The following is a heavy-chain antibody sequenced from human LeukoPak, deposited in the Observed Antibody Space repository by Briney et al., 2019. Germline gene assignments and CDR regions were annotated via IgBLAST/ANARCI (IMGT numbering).Heavy chain of an antibody. Sequence: PGRSLILSCAASGFTFSSYAMHWVRQAPGKGLEWVAVISYDGSNKYYADSVKGRITISRDNSKDTLYLQMHSLRAEDMAVYYCAKDRAGVPAAPGDYWGQGTLVTVSS. D-gene: IGHD2-2*01. CDR1: GFTFSSYA. J-gene: IGHJ4*02. CDR2: ISYDGSNK. CDR3: AKDRAGVPAAPGDY. V-gene: IGHV3-30-3*01.